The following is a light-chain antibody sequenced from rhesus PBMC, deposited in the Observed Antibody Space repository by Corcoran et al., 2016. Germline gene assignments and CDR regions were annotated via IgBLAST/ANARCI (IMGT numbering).Light chain of an antibody. CDR1: SSVCGGYNR. V-gene: IGLV2-13*03. CDR2: EVS. CDR3: SSYASSGTFI. Sequence: AAPTQSPSMSGYPGQSVTISCTGTSSVCGGYNRVSWYQQHPGKAPKLMIYEVSKRPSGVSDRFSGSKSANTASLTISGLQTDDVADYSCSSYASSGTFIFGSGTRLTVL. J-gene: IGLJ1*01.